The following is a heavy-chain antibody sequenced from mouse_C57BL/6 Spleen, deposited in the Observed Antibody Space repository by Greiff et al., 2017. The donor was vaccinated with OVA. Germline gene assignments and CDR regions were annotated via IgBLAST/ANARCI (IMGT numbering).Heavy chain of an antibody. CDR2: INYDGSST. Sequence: EVKVVESAGGLVQPGSSMKLSCTASGFTFSDYYMAWVRQVPEKGLEWVANINYDGSSTYYLDTLKSRFIISRDNAKNILYLQMSSLKSEDTATYYCARDRGGTGYFDVWGTGTTVTVSS. CDR1: GFTFSDYY. J-gene: IGHJ1*03. CDR3: ARDRGGTGYFDV. D-gene: IGHD3-3*01. V-gene: IGHV5-16*01.